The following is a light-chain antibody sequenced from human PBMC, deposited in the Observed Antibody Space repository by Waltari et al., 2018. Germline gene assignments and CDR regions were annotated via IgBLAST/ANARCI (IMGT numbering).Light chain of an antibody. CDR2: GAS. J-gene: IGKJ1*01. CDR3: QHYLRLPVT. CDR1: QGGSGA. V-gene: IGKV3-20*01. Sequence: IVLTRSPGTLPLPQGERSPAPCRARQGGSGALAWYQQKPGEAPRLLIYGASTRATGIPDRFSGSGAGTDFSLTISRLEPDDFAVYYCQHYLRLPVTFGQGTTVEI.